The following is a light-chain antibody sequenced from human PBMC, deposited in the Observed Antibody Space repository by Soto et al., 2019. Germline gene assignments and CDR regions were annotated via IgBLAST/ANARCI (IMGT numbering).Light chain of an antibody. Sequence: EIVLTQSPGTLSLSPGERATLSCRASQSVISSYLAWYQQKPCQAPRLLIYGASSRATGIPDRFSGSVSGKDFSLTISRLEPEDYAVYYCQHYGSSALTFGPGTPVDIK. CDR2: GAS. J-gene: IGKJ3*01. V-gene: IGKV3-20*01. CDR3: QHYGSSALT. CDR1: QSVISSY.